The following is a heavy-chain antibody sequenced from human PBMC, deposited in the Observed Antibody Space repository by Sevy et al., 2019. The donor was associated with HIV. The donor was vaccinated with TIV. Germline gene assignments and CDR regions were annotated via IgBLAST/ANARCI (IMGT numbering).Heavy chain of an antibody. Sequence: SETLSLTCVVYGGSFSGYYWTWIRQPPGKGLEWIGEINHSGSTNYNPSLKSRVIISVDTSRNQFSLKVSSVTAADTAVYCCARSPIFGYSSGRGMYYYYYMDVWGKGTTVTVSS. J-gene: IGHJ6*03. D-gene: IGHD6-19*01. V-gene: IGHV4-34*01. CDR3: ARSPIFGYSSGRGMYYYYYMDV. CDR1: GGSFSGYY. CDR2: INHSGST.